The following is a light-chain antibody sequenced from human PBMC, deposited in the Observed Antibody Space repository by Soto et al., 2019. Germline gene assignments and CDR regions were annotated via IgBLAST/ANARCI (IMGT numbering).Light chain of an antibody. CDR3: QQYDSYSTT. CDR1: ESISYW. CDR2: DAS. J-gene: IGKJ2*01. Sequence: DIQLTQSPSTLTASVGDRVTIGCRASESISYWLAWYQQKPGKAPKLLIYDASSLRSGVPSRFSGSGSGTEFTLTISTLQPDDFATYYCQQYDSYSTTFGQGTQLEIK. V-gene: IGKV1-5*01.